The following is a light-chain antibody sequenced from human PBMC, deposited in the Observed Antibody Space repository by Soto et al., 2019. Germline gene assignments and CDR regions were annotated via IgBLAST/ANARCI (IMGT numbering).Light chain of an antibody. Sequence: EIVLTQSPGTLPLSPGERATLSCRASQSVSNNYLAWYQQKPGQAPRLLIYGASSRATGIPDTFSGSGSGTDFTLTISRLEPGDFAVYYCQQYGTSPWTFGQGTKVDIK. CDR3: QQYGTSPWT. V-gene: IGKV3-20*01. CDR2: GAS. CDR1: QSVSNNY. J-gene: IGKJ1*01.